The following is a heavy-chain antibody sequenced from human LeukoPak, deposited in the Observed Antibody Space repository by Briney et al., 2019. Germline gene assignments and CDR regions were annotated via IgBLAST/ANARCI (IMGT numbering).Heavy chain of an antibody. D-gene: IGHD3-3*01. J-gene: IGHJ3*02. Sequence: GGSLRLSCAASGFTFSSYGMHWVRQAPGKGLEWVAVISYDGSNKYYADSVKGRFTISRDNSKNMLYLQMNSLRAEGTAAYYCAKDWELEQSAFDIWGQGTMVTVSS. CDR1: GFTFSSYG. CDR3: AKDWELEQSAFDI. V-gene: IGHV3-30*18. CDR2: ISYDGSNK.